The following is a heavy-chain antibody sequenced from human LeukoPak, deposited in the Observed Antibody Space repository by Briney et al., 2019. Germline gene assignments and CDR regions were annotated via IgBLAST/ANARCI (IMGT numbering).Heavy chain of an antibody. J-gene: IGHJ6*03. Sequence: PGGSLRLSCAASGFTFSNAWMSWVRQAPGKGLEWVGRIKSKTDGGTTDYAAPVKGRFTISRDDSKNTLYLQMNSLKTEDTAVYYCTTDYVYDNYYYYYYMDVWGKGTTVTVSS. D-gene: IGHD3-22*01. CDR3: TTDYVYDNYYYYYYMDV. CDR1: GFTFSNAW. CDR2: IKSKTDGGTT. V-gene: IGHV3-15*01.